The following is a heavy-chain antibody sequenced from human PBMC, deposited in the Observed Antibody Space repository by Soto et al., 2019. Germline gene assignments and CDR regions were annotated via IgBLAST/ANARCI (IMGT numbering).Heavy chain of an antibody. Sequence: ASVKVSCKASGFTFTSSSVQWVRQARGQRLEWIGWIVVGSGNTNYAQKFQERVTITRDMSTSTAYMELSSLRSEDTAVYYCARAYSSGDYYYYGMDVWGQGTRMSVSS. D-gene: IGHD6-19*01. CDR3: ARAYSSGDYYYYGMDV. CDR2: IVVGSGNT. CDR1: GFTFTSSS. J-gene: IGHJ6*02. V-gene: IGHV1-58*01.